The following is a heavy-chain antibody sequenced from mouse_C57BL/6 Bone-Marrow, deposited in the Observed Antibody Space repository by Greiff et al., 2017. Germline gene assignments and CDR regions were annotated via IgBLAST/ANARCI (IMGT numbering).Heavy chain of an antibody. CDR2: SRNRANDYTT. CDR1: GFTFSDFY. Sequence: EVKLVESGGGLVQSGRSLRLSCATSGFTFSDFYMEWVRQAPGTGLEWIAASRNRANDYTTEYSASLKGRFIVSRETSQSILYLQMNALRAEDTAIYYWAIDAIRDPFADWGPGTLVTVSA. V-gene: IGHV7-1*01. D-gene: IGHD1-1*01. CDR3: AIDAIRDPFAD. J-gene: IGHJ3*01.